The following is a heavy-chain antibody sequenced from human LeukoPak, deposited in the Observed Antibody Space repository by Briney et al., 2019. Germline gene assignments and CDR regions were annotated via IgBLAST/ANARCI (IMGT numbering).Heavy chain of an antibody. J-gene: IGHJ1*01. Sequence: ASVKVSCKASGYTFTSFFMHWVRQAPGQGLEWMGIINPSTGKTNYVENLRGRVTMTRDTSTTTVYLELSSLRSEDTAVYYCTRGGPVAGTHKYFQHWGQGTLVTVSS. CDR3: TRGGPVAGTHKYFQH. D-gene: IGHD6-19*01. CDR1: GYTFTSFF. CDR2: INPSTGKT. V-gene: IGHV1-46*01.